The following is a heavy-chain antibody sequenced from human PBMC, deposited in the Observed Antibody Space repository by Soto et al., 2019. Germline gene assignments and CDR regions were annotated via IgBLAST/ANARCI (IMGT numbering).Heavy chain of an antibody. V-gene: IGHV3-33*01. CDR2: IWYDGSNK. J-gene: IGHJ6*03. CDR3: ARMGSSWYRFSGYYYYMDV. Sequence: GGSLRLSCAASGFTFSSYGMHWVRQAPGKGLEWVAVIWYDGSNKYYADSVKGRFTISRDNSKNTLYLQMNSLRAEDTAVYYCARMGSSWYRFSGYYYYMDVWGKGTTVTVSS. CDR1: GFTFSSYG. D-gene: IGHD6-13*01.